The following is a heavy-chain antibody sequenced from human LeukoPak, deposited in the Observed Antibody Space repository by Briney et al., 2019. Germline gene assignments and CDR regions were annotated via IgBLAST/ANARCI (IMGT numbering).Heavy chain of an antibody. CDR3: ARTRGSRYFDWLPSLDFDY. CDR1: GGSFSGYY. V-gene: IGHV4-34*01. D-gene: IGHD3-9*01. CDR2: INYCGST. J-gene: IGHJ4*02. Sequence: PSETLSLTCAVYGGSFSGYYWSWIRQPPGKGLEWIGEINYCGSTNYNPSLKSRVTISVDTSKNQFSLKLSSVTAADTAVYYCARTRGSRYFDWLPSLDFDYWGQGTLVTVSS.